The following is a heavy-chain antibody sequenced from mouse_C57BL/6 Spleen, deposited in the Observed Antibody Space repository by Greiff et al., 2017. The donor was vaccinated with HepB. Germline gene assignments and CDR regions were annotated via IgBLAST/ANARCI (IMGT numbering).Heavy chain of an antibody. V-gene: IGHV1-4*01. CDR1: GYTFTSYT. Sequence: QVQLQQSGAELARPGASVKMSCKASGYTFTSYTMHWVKQRPGKGLEWIGYINPSSGYTKYNQKFKDKATLTADKSSSTAYMQLSSLTSEDSAVYYCARWGPYAMDYWGQGTSVTVSS. CDR2: INPSSGYT. J-gene: IGHJ4*01. CDR3: ARWGPYAMDY.